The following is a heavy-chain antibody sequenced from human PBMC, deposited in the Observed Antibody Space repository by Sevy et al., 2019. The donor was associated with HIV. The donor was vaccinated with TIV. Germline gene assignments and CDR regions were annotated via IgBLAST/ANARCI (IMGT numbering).Heavy chain of an antibody. J-gene: IGHJ5*02. D-gene: IGHD3-10*01. CDR1: GFTFSSYG. CDR3: AKETIRGTYNWFDP. V-gene: IGHV3-23*01. CDR2: ISGSGGST. Sequence: GESLKISCVASGFTFSSYGMSWVRQAPGEGLECVSDISGSGGSTYYADFVRGRFTISRDNSKNTLYLQMNSLRADDTAVYYCAKETIRGTYNWFDPWGQGTLVTVSS.